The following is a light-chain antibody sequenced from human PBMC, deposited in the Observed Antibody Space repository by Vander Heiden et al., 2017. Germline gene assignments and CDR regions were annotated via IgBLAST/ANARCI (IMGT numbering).Light chain of an antibody. CDR3: QQTYSNPRT. V-gene: IGKV1-39*01. J-gene: IGKJ1*01. CDR2: VAS. CDR1: ESISSY. Sequence: DIEMTQSPSSLLASAGDRVTITCRASESISSYLNWYHQKPGKAPQLLIYVASTLHSGVPPRFSGSGSATDFTLTISSLQPEDFATYYCQQTYSNPRTFGQGTRVEVK.